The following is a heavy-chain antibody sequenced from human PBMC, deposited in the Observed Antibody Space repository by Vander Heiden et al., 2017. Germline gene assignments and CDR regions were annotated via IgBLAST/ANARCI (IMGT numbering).Heavy chain of an antibody. CDR2: INHSGST. Sequence: QVQLQQWGAGLLKPSETLSLTCAVHGGSFSGYYWSWIRQPPGKGLEWIGEINHSGSTNYNPSLKSRVTISVDTSKNQFSLKLSSVTAADTAVYYCASSSGWYYYYGMDVWGQGTTVTVSS. J-gene: IGHJ6*02. CDR1: GGSFSGYY. CDR3: ASSSGWYYYYGMDV. V-gene: IGHV4-34*01. D-gene: IGHD6-19*01.